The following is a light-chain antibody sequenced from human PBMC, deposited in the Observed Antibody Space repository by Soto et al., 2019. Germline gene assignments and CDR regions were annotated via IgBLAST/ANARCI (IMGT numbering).Light chain of an antibody. CDR2: GAS. V-gene: IGKV3-20*01. CDR1: QSVSNNY. J-gene: IGKJ1*01. CDR3: QQYGSWWT. Sequence: EIVLTQSPGTLSLSPGERATLSCRASQSVSNNYLAWYQQKPGQAPRPLIYGASNRATGIPDRFSGSGSGTDFTLTISRLEPEDFAVYYCQQYGSWWTFGQGTKVDIK.